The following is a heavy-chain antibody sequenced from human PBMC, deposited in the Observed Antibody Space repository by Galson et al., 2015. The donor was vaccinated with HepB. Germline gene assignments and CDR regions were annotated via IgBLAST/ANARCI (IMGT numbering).Heavy chain of an antibody. V-gene: IGHV1-2*02. D-gene: IGHD3-10*01. J-gene: IGHJ4*02. CDR2: LNPSTGVT. CDR1: GYTFNDYY. CDR3: VRDGSFDS. Sequence: SVKVSCKASGYTFNDYYIHWVRQAPGQGLEWMGWLNPSTGVTKCAQKFQGTVTMTRDMSISTAYIELSGLTSDDTAVYYCVRDGSFDSWGQGTLIIVSS.